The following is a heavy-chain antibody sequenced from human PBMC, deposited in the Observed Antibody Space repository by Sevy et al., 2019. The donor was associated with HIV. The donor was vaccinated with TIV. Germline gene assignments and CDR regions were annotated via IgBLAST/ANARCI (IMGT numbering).Heavy chain of an antibody. CDR3: ARLTTQPTSDLYGLDV. CDR2: INSDSGVT. Sequence: ASVKVSCKASGYIFTDYYIHWVRQAPGQGLEWMAWINSDSGVTNYAQRFQGEVTVTSDPSLSTAYLELTNLKSNDTAIYYCARLTTQPTSDLYGLDVWGQGTTVTVSS. J-gene: IGHJ6*02. CDR1: GYIFTDYY. D-gene: IGHD4-17*01. V-gene: IGHV1-2*02.